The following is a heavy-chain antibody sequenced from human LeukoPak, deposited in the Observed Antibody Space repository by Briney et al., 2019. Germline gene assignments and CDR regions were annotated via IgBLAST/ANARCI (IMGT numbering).Heavy chain of an antibody. CDR2: INPNSGGT. Sequence: ASVTVSFKASGYTFTVYYMHWVRQAPGQGLEWMGWINPNSGGTNYAQKFQGRVTMTRDTSISTAYMELSRLRSDDTAVYYCARESEAAGDYWGQGTLVTVSS. J-gene: IGHJ4*02. D-gene: IGHD1-14*01. CDR3: ARESEAAGDY. V-gene: IGHV1-2*02. CDR1: GYTFTVYY.